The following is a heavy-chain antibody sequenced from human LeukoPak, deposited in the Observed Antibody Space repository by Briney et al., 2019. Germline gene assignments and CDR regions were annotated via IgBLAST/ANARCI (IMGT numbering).Heavy chain of an antibody. Sequence: ETLSLTCAVYGGSFSGYYWSWIRQPPGKGLEWIGEINHSGSTNYNPSLKSRVTISVDTSKNQFSLKLSSVTAADTAVYYCASTDSGSYYFDYWGQGTLVTVSS. J-gene: IGHJ4*02. CDR3: ASTDSGSYYFDY. D-gene: IGHD1-26*01. CDR2: INHSGST. CDR1: GGSFSGYY. V-gene: IGHV4-34*01.